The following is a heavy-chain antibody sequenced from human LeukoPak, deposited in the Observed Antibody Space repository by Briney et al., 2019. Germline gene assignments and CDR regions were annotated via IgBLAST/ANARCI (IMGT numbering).Heavy chain of an antibody. CDR2: IYYTGST. D-gene: IGHD1-1*01. CDR1: GGSISSSSYY. CDR3: ARLEGGYSWIDP. V-gene: IGHV4-39*01. Sequence: SETLSLTCTVSGGSISSSSYYWGWIRQPPGKGLEWIVTIYYTGSTYDNPSLKSRVTISVDTSRNQFPLKLSSVTAADTAVYYCARLEGGYSWIDPWGQGTLVTVSS. J-gene: IGHJ5*02.